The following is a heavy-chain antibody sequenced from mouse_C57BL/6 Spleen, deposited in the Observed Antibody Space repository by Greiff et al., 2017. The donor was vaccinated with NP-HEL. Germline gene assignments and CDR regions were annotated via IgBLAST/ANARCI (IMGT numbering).Heavy chain of an antibody. CDR2: ISDGGSYT. CDR1: GFTFSSYA. J-gene: IGHJ3*01. D-gene: IGHD4-1*01. CDR3: AREGGTEFAY. V-gene: IGHV5-4*01. Sequence: EVMLVESGGGLVKPGGSLKLSCAASGFTFSSYAMSWVRQTPEKRLEWVATISDGGSYTYYPDNVKGRFTISRDNAKNNLYLQMSHLKSEDTAMYYCAREGGTEFAYWGQGTLVTVSA.